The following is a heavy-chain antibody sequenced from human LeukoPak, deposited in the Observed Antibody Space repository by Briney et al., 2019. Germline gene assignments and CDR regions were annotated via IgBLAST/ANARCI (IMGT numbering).Heavy chain of an antibody. D-gene: IGHD2/OR15-2a*01. J-gene: IGHJ4*02. Sequence: PSETLSLTCTVSGGSISSGGSYWSWIRQHPGNGLEWIGYIYYSGSTYYNPSLKSRVTISVDTSKNQFSLKLSSVTAADTAVYYCAGHHPRNTVDFWGQGTLVTVSS. CDR2: IYYSGST. CDR1: GGSISSGGSY. V-gene: IGHV4-31*03. CDR3: AGHHPRNTVDF.